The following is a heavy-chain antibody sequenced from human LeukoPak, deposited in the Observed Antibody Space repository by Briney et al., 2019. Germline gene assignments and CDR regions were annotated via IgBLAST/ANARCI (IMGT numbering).Heavy chain of an antibody. CDR3: AKLPAGWLQFSYFDY. V-gene: IGHV3-23*01. D-gene: IGHD5-12*01. CDR2: ISGSGGST. Sequence: QTGGSLRLSCAASGFTFSSYAMSWVRQAPGKGREWVSDISGSGGSTYYADSEKGRFTISRDNSKNTLYLQMNSLRAEDTAVYYCAKLPAGWLQFSYFDYWGQGTLVTVSS. J-gene: IGHJ4*02. CDR1: GFTFSSYA.